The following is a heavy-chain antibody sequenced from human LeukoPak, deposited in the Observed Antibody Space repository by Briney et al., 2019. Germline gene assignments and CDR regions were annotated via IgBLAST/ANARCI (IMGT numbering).Heavy chain of an antibody. CDR2: IYYSGST. Sequence: PSETLSLTCTVSGGSISSYYWSWIRQPPGKGLEWIGYIYYSGSTNYNPSLKSRVTISVDTSKNQFSLKLSSVTAADTAVYYCARDLGIAVAGRVRSSDWFDPWGQGTLVTVSS. CDR3: ARDLGIAVAGRVRSSDWFDP. D-gene: IGHD6-19*01. J-gene: IGHJ5*02. V-gene: IGHV4-59*13. CDR1: GGSISSYY.